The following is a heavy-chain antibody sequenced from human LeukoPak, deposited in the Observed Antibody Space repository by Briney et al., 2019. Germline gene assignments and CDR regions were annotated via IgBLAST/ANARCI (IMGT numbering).Heavy chain of an antibody. CDR2: ISSSGSTI. V-gene: IGHV3-48*03. D-gene: IGHD5-12*01. CDR3: ARDFGSGYDSWYYYYGMDV. Sequence: GGSLRLSCAASGFTFSSYEMNWVRQAPGKGLEWVSYISSSGSTIYYADSVKGRFTISRDGAKNSLYLQMNSLRAEDTAVYYCARDFGSGYDSWYYYYGMDVWGKGTTVTVSS. CDR1: GFTFSSYE. J-gene: IGHJ6*04.